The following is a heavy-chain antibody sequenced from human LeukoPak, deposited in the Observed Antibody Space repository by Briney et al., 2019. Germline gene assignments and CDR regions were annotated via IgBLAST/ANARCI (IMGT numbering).Heavy chain of an antibody. CDR3: AKDMSFGESYFDY. V-gene: IGHV3-23*01. D-gene: IGHD3-10*01. J-gene: IGHJ4*02. CDR1: GFIFRSYA. CDR2: VSGSGRTT. Sequence: QAGGSLRLSCAVSGFIFRSYAMSWVRQAPGKGLEWVSGVSGSGRTTYYADSVKGRFTASRDNSRDTLYLQMDSLRAEDTAVYYCAKDMSFGESYFDYWGQGTLVTVSS.